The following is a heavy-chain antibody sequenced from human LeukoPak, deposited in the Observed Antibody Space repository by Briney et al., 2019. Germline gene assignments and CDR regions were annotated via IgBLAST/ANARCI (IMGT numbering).Heavy chain of an antibody. CDR3: ARGYGGESGAFDI. D-gene: IGHD2-21*01. CDR1: GFTFSSYG. Sequence: PGRSLRLSCAASGFTFSSYGMHWVRQAPGKGLEWVAVIWYDESKEYYVDSVKGRLTISRDNSKNTLYLQMNSLRAEDTAVYYCARGYGGESGAFDIWGQGTMVIVSS. V-gene: IGHV3-33*01. CDR2: IWYDESKE. J-gene: IGHJ3*02.